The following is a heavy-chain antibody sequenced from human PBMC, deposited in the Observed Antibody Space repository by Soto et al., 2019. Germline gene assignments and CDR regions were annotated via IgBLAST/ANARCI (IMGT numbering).Heavy chain of an antibody. CDR1: GFTFSSYS. D-gene: IGHD3-22*01. J-gene: IGHJ6*02. CDR2: ISSSSSTI. V-gene: IGHV3-48*02. CDR3: ARDRVAYDSSGYYYYYYGMDV. Sequence: PGGSLRLSCAASGFTFSSYSMNWVRQAPGKGLEWVSYISSSSSTIYYADSVKGRFTISRDNAKNSLYLQMNSLRDEDTAVYYCARDRVAYDSSGYYYYYYGMDVWGQGTTVTVPS.